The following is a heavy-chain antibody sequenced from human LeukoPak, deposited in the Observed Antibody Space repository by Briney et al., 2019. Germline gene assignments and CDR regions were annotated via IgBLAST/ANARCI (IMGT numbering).Heavy chain of an antibody. CDR2: ISGSGGST. CDR1: GFTFSSYA. D-gene: IGHD6-13*01. CDR3: AKDVAAAGTDYFDY. J-gene: IGHJ4*02. Sequence: GGSLGLSCAASGFTFSSYAMSWVRQAPGKELEWVSAISGSGGSTYYADSVKGRFTISRDNSKNTLYLQMNSLRAEDTAVYYCAKDVAAAGTDYFDYWGQGTLVTVSS. V-gene: IGHV3-23*01.